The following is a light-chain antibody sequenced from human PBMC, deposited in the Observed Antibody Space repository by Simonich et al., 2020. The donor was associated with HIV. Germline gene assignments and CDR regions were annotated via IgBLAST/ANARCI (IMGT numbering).Light chain of an antibody. CDR3: QQYNKWPPWT. CDR1: QRVSSSY. J-gene: IGKJ1*01. CDR2: GAS. Sequence: EIVLTQSPGTLSLSPGERATLSCRASQRVSSSYLVWSQQKPGQAPRLLIYGASSRANGIPDRFSGSGSGTEFTLTISSMQSEDFAVYYCQQYNKWPPWTFGQGTKVEI. V-gene: IGKV3-20*01.